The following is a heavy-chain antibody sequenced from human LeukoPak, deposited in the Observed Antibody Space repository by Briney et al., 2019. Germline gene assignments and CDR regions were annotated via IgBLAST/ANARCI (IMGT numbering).Heavy chain of an antibody. J-gene: IGHJ4*02. CDR1: GFTLSSYA. CDR2: ISYDGSNK. D-gene: IGHD6-19*01. Sequence: PGGSLRLSCAASGFTLSSYAMHWVRQAPGKGLEWVAVISYDGSNKYYADSVKGRFTISRDNSKNTLYLQMNSLRAEDTAVYYCARQAAGYYFDYWGQGTLVTVSS. V-gene: IGHV3-30*04. CDR3: ARQAAGYYFDY.